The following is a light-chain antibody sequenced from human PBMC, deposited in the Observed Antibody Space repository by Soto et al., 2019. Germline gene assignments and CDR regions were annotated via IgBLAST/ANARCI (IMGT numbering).Light chain of an antibody. CDR2: GAS. V-gene: IGKV3-20*01. Sequence: DIVLTQSPGTLSLSLGERATISCRASQSVSNNYVAWYQQKPGQAPRLLIYGASNRATGIPDRFSGSGSGTDFTLTISRLEPEDVAVYYCQQYGSSGTFGQGTKVDIK. J-gene: IGKJ1*01. CDR1: QSVSNNY. CDR3: QQYGSSGT.